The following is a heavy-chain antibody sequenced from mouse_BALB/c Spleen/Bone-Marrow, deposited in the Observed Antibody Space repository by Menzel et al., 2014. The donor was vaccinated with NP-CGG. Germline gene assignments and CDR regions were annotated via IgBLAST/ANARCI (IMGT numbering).Heavy chain of an antibody. V-gene: IGHV1S22*01. CDR1: GYTFTSYW. J-gene: IGHJ2*01. CDR2: IYPGSGST. CDR3: TSWDY. Sequence: LQQSGSELVRPGASVKLSCKASGYTFTSYWMHWVKQRHGQGLEWIGNIYPGSGSTNYDEKFKSKGTLTVDTSSSTAYMHLSLTSEDSAVYYCTSWDYWGQGTTLTVSS.